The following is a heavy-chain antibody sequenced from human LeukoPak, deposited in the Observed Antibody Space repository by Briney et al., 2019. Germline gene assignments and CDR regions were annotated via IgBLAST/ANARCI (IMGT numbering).Heavy chain of an antibody. D-gene: IGHD1-26*01. CDR1: GGSVSGYY. J-gene: IGHJ3*02. CDR2: INYRGST. Sequence: KSSETLSLTCAVYGGSVSGYYWTWIRQPPGKGLEWFGEINYRGSTNYNPSLKSRVTMSLDTSNNQFSLRLSSVTAADTAVYYCARVKVVGATLAFDIWGQGTVVTVSS. V-gene: IGHV4-34*01. CDR3: ARVKVVGATLAFDI.